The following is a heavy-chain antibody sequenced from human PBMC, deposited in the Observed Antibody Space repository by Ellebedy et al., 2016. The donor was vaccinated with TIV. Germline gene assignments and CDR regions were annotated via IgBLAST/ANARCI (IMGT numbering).Heavy chain of an antibody. CDR2: ISYDGSNK. J-gene: IGHJ4*02. CDR3: TNDAFVVKTFEPVDY. Sequence: GESLKISCVVSGFTFSSYAMHWVRQAPGKGLEWVAVISYDGSNKYYADSVEGRFTTSRDNLKGTLYLQMNTLRVEDTAEYFCTNDAFVVKTFEPVDYWGQGTLVTVSS. D-gene: IGHD1-14*01. CDR1: GFTFSSYA. V-gene: IGHV3-30-3*02.